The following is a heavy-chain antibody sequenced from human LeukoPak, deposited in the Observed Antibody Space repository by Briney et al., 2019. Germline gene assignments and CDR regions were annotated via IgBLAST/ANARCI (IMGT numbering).Heavy chain of an antibody. V-gene: IGHV5-51*01. CDR2: IYPGGSDT. D-gene: IGHD6-19*01. Sequence: GESLKISCKGSGYTFTTYWIAWVRQLPGKGREWMGMIYPGGSDTTYSPSFQGQVTISADKSISTAYLQWRSLKASDTAMYYCARLLEGVAGTWGYWGQGTLVTVS. J-gene: IGHJ4*02. CDR1: GYTFTTYW. CDR3: ARLLEGVAGTWGY.